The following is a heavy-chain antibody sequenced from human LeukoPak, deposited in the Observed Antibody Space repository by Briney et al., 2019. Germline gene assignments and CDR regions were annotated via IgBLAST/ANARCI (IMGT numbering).Heavy chain of an antibody. Sequence: GSLRLSCAVTGITLSNYGMSWVRQAPGKGLEWVAGISGSGGGTYYADSVKGRFTISRDNPKNTLYLQMNSLRAEDTAVYFCAKRGVVIRVILVGFHKEAYYFDSWGQGALVTVSS. J-gene: IGHJ4*02. CDR3: AKRGVVIRVILVGFHKEAYYFDS. CDR1: GITLSNYG. V-gene: IGHV3-23*01. D-gene: IGHD3-22*01. CDR2: ISGSGGGT.